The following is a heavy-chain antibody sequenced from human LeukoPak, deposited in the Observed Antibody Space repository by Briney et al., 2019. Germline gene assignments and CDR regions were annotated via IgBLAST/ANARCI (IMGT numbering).Heavy chain of an antibody. CDR1: GFTFSSYS. Sequence: AGGSLRLSCAASGFTFSSYSMNWVRQAPGKGLEWVSSISSSSSYIYYADSVKGRFTISRDNAKNSLYLQMNSLRAEDTAVYYCARDMAPERAWGPFDYWGQGTLVTVSS. V-gene: IGHV3-21*01. J-gene: IGHJ4*02. CDR2: ISSSSSYI. D-gene: IGHD1-14*01. CDR3: ARDMAPERAWGPFDY.